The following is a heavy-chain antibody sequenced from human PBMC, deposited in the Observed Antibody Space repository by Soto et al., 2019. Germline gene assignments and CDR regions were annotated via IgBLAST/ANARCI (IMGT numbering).Heavy chain of an antibody. CDR1: GFTFSSYG. V-gene: IGHV3-33*01. CDR2: IWYDGSNK. Sequence: GGCLRLSCAAAGFTFSSYGMHWVRQAPGKGLGWVAVIWYDGSNKYYAHSVKGRFTISRDNSKNTLYLKMNSLRAADTDVSYCAREKHSSFVGSGMDVWGQGTTVTVSS. D-gene: IGHD6-6*01. CDR3: AREKHSSFVGSGMDV. J-gene: IGHJ6*02.